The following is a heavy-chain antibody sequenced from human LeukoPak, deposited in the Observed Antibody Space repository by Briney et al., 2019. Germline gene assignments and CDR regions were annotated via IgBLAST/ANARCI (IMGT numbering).Heavy chain of an antibody. J-gene: IGHJ4*02. D-gene: IGHD6-13*01. CDR2: IYYSGST. V-gene: IGHV4-31*03. Sequence: PSETLSLTCTVSGGSISSGGYYWSWICQHPGKGLEWIGYIYYSGSTYYNPSLKSRVTISVDTSKNQFSLKLSSVTAADTAVYYCARRPRSYSSSWIDYWGQGTLVTVSS. CDR1: GGSISSGGYY. CDR3: ARRPRSYSSSWIDY.